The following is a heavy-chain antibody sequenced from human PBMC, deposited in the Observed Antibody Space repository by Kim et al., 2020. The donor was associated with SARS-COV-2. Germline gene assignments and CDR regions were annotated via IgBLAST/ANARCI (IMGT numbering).Heavy chain of an antibody. V-gene: IGHV3-30-3*01. CDR2: ISYDGRNK. Sequence: GGSLRLSCAASGLSLDDSAMNCVRQAPGKGLEWVAVISYDGRNKEYADSVKGRFSISRDNSKSTLSLQMNSLRVEDTAVYYCARGNYYESVSLSDYYNGMDVWGQGTTVTVSS. D-gene: IGHD3-10*01. J-gene: IGHJ6*02. CDR1: GLSLDDSA. CDR3: ARGNYYESVSLSDYYNGMDV.